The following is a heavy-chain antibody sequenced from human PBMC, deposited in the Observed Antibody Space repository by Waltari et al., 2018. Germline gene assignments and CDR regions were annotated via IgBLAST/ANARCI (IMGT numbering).Heavy chain of an antibody. CDR3: ARMTGDARGGNYYYYMDA. CDR2: ISVSKGNT. Sequence: QVQLVQSGAEVKKPGTSVKVSCQASGYTFSSYGISWVRQAPGQGLEWMGWISVSKGNTNYAQKRQGRVTMTTDTATSTAYLEVRSLRSDDTAVYYCARMTGDARGGNYYYYMDAWGKGTTVTVSS. V-gene: IGHV1-18*01. D-gene: IGHD3-16*01. CDR1: GYTFSSYG. J-gene: IGHJ6*03.